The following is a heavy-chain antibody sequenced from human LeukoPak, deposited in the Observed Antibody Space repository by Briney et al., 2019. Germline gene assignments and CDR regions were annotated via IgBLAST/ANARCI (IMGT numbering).Heavy chain of an antibody. CDR2: INQDGSEE. CDR1: GFTFSNYW. Sequence: GGSLRLSCAASGFTFSNYWMTWVRQAPGKGLEWAAHINQDGSEEHYMDSAKARFTISRDNAKNSLSLQMNSLRAEDTAVYYCVRDGGVSGYDLLDYWGQGTLVTVSS. J-gene: IGHJ4*02. V-gene: IGHV3-7*01. D-gene: IGHD5-12*01. CDR3: VRDGGVSGYDLLDY.